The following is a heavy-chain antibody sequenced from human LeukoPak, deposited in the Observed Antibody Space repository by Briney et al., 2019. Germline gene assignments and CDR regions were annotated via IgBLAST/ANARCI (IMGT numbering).Heavy chain of an antibody. J-gene: IGHJ5*02. V-gene: IGHV1-18*01. Sequence: VASVKVSCKASGYTFTSYGISWVRQAPGQGLEWMGWISAYNGNTNYAQKLQGRVTMTTDTSTSTAYMELRSLRSDDTAVYYCATYGSGSYYNVFWFDPWGQGTLVTVSS. D-gene: IGHD3-10*01. CDR3: ATYGSGSYYNVFWFDP. CDR1: GYTFTSYG. CDR2: ISAYNGNT.